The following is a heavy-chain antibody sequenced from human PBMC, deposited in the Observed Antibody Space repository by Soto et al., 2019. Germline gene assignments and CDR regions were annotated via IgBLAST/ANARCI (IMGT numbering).Heavy chain of an antibody. CDR3: TRKLTGTNSLDY. Sequence: EVQLVESGGGLIKPGGSLRLSCAASGFTFSTYSLNWVRQAPGKGLEWVSSISSDSSYIYYADSVKGRFTISRDNAKDSLYLQMNSPRAEHTRDYYCTRKLTGTNSLDYWGQGTLVTVCS. V-gene: IGHV3-21*01. CDR1: GFTFSTYS. CDR2: ISSDSSYI. J-gene: IGHJ4*02. D-gene: IGHD1-7*01.